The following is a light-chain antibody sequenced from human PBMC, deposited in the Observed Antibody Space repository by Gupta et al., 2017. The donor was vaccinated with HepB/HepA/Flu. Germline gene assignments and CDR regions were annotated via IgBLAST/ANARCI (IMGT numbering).Light chain of an antibody. Sequence: QSVLTQPPSVSGAPGQRVTISCPGRSSNIGAGYDVHWYQQLPGTAPKLLIYGNSNRPSGVPDRFSGSKSGTSASLAITGLQAEDEADYYCQSYDSSLSGGVFGGGTKLTVL. CDR1: SSNIGAGYD. V-gene: IGLV1-40*01. CDR3: QSYDSSLSGGV. CDR2: GNS. J-gene: IGLJ3*02.